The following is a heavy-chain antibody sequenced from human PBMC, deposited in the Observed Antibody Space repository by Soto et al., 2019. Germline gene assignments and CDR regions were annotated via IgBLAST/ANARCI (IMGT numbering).Heavy chain of an antibody. CDR2: ISTSGGST. CDR1: GFTFSSSA. J-gene: IGHJ4*02. V-gene: IGHV3-23*01. D-gene: IGHD6-19*01. Sequence: EVQLLESGGGLVQPGGSLRLSCAASGFTFSSSAMSWVRQAPGKGLEWVSAISTSGGSTYYADSVKGRFTISRDNSKNKLYLQMNSLRAEDTALYNCAKDRRYSSGWYYFDYWGQGTLVTVSS. CDR3: AKDRRYSSGWYYFDY.